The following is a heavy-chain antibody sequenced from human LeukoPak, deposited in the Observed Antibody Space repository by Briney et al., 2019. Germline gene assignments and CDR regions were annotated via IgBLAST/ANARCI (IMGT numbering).Heavy chain of an antibody. J-gene: IGHJ4*02. CDR3: ARHSSGWYRTPFDY. D-gene: IGHD6-19*01. V-gene: IGHV4-34*01. Sequence: SETLSLTCDVNGGSLSGSYWSWIRRSPEKGLEWIGEINQSGNSNYNPSLKSRVTILVDTSKNQFSLKLSSVTAADTAVYYCARHSSGWYRTPFDYWGQGTLVTVSS. CDR1: GGSLSGSY. CDR2: INQSGNS.